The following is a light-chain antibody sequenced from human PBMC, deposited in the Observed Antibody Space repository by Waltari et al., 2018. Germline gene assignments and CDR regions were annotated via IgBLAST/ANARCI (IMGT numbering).Light chain of an antibody. CDR1: QSISSY. Sequence: DIQMTQSPSSLSASVGDRVTITCRASQSISSYLNWYQQKPGKAPKLLIYAASSLQSWVPSRFSGSGSGIDFTLTISSLQPEDFATYYCQQSYSTPRTFGQVTKVEIK. CDR3: QQSYSTPRT. CDR2: AAS. V-gene: IGKV1-39*01. J-gene: IGKJ1*01.